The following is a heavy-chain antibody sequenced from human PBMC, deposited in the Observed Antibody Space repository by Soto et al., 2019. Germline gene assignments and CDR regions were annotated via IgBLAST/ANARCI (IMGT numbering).Heavy chain of an antibody. J-gene: IGHJ6*02. Sequence: QVQLVQSGAEVKKPGSSVKVSCKASGGTFSSYAISWVRQAPGQGLEWMGGIIPIFGTANYAQKFQGRVTITADESTSTAYMELSSLRSEDTAVYYCARDGNYYDSRGYPYYYYGMDVWGQGTTVTVSS. D-gene: IGHD3-22*01. V-gene: IGHV1-69*01. CDR1: GGTFSSYA. CDR2: IIPIFGTA. CDR3: ARDGNYYDSRGYPYYYYGMDV.